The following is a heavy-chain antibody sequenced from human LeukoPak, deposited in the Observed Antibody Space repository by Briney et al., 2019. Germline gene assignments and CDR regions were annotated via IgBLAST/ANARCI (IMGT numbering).Heavy chain of an antibody. CDR3: AKDSTVYTYGFDPFDC. V-gene: IGHV3-21*01. CDR2: ITSSSIYI. D-gene: IGHD5-18*01. J-gene: IGHJ4*02. Sequence: GGSLRLSCAASGFTFSRYNMNWVRQAPGKGLEWVSSITSSSIYIYYADSMKGRFTISRDNAKNSLYLQMDSLRAEDTAVYYCAKDSTVYTYGFDPFDCWGQGTLVTVSS. CDR1: GFTFSRYN.